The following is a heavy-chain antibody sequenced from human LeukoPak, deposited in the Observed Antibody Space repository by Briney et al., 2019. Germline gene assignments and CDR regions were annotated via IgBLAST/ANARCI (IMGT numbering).Heavy chain of an antibody. J-gene: IGHJ4*02. CDR2: IYPSDSDT. CDR3: ARPSNSGYDF. D-gene: IGHD5-12*01. V-gene: IGHV5-51*01. Sequence: PGESLQISCKASGYSFSNYWIGWVRQMPGKGLEWMGIIYPSDSDTRYSPSFQGQVTISADKSISTAYLQWSSLKASDTAMYYCARPSNSGYDFWGQGALVTVSS. CDR1: GYSFSNYW.